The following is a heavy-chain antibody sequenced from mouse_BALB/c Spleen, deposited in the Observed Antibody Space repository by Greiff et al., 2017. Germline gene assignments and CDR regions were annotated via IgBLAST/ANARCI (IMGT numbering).Heavy chain of an antibody. Sequence: EVKLMESGGGLVKPGGSLKLSCAASGFAFSSYDMSWVRQTPEKRLEWVAFISSGGGSTYYPDTVKGRFTISRDNAKNTLYLQMSSLKSEDTAMYYCARHGYDYYYAMDYWGQGTSVTVSS. V-gene: IGHV5-12-1*01. CDR2: ISSGGGST. CDR1: GFAFSSYD. D-gene: IGHD2-4*01. CDR3: ARHGYDYYYAMDY. J-gene: IGHJ4*01.